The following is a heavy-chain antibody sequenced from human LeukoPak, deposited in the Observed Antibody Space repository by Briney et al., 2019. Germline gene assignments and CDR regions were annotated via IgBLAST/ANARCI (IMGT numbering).Heavy chain of an antibody. Sequence: SETLSLTCTVSGGSISNYYWSWIRQPPGKGLEWIGYIYYSGSTNYNPSLKSRVTISVDTSKNQFSLKLSSVTAADTAVYYCARGLTGEAGYWGQGTLVTVSS. CDR3: ARGLTGEAGY. CDR2: IYYSGST. J-gene: IGHJ4*02. V-gene: IGHV4-59*01. CDR1: GGSISNYY.